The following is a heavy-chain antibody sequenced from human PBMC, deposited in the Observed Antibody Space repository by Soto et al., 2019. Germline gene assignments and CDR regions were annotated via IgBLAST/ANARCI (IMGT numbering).Heavy chain of an antibody. V-gene: IGHV3-30*18. CDR3: AKSVYNWNDGFFDY. J-gene: IGHJ4*02. D-gene: IGHD1-1*01. Sequence: QVQLVESGGGVVQPGRSLRLSCAASGFTFSTYGMHWVRQAPGKGLEWVAVISYDGNNKYYADSVKGRFTISRDNSKNMQYLQLSSLRTEDTAVYYCAKSVYNWNDGFFDYWGQGTLVTVSS. CDR1: GFTFSTYG. CDR2: ISYDGNNK.